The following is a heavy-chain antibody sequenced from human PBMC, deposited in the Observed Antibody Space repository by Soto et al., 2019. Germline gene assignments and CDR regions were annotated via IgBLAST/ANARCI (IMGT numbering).Heavy chain of an antibody. D-gene: IGHD7-27*01. Sequence: GGSLRLSCAASGFTFSSYSMNWVRQAPGKGLEWVSSISSSSSYIYYADSVKGRFTISRDNAKNSLYLQMNSLRAEDTAVYYCARDLNTHTGDFDYWGQGTLVTVSS. J-gene: IGHJ4*02. CDR2: ISSSSSYI. CDR1: GFTFSSYS. V-gene: IGHV3-21*01. CDR3: ARDLNTHTGDFDY.